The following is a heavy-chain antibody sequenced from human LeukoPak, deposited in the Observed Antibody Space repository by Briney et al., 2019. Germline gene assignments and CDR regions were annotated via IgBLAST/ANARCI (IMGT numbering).Heavy chain of an antibody. D-gene: IGHD3-10*01. V-gene: IGHV1-24*01. J-gene: IGHJ4*02. CDR3: ATGGITMVRGVMAY. Sequence: GASVKVSCKVSGYTLTELSMHWVRQAPGKGLEWMGGFHPEVGETIYAQKFQGRVTMTEDTSTDTAYMELSSLRSEDTALYYCATGGITMVRGVMAYWGQGTLVTVSS. CDR2: FHPEVGET. CDR1: GYTLTELS.